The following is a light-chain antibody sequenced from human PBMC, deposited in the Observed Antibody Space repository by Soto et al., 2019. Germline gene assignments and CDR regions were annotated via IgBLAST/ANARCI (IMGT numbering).Light chain of an antibody. J-gene: IGKJ5*01. CDR2: DAS. CDR1: RSVGNS. CDR3: QQYGGSAIT. V-gene: IGKV3D-20*01. Sequence: EIVLAQSPAILSLSPGARATLSCGASRSVGNSIAWYQQKPGLAPRLLIYDASSRATDIPDRFSGSGSGTDFTLTITRLEPEDFAVYYCQQYGGSAITFGQGTRLDIK.